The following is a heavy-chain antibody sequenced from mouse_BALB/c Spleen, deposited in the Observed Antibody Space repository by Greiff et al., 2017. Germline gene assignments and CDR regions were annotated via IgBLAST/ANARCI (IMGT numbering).Heavy chain of an antibody. CDR2: ISSGGST. CDR1: GFTFSSYA. V-gene: IGHV5-6-5*01. CDR3: AREMGSTMITTGAMDY. Sequence: EVKVVESGGGLVKPGGSLKLSCAASGFTFSSYAMSWVRQTPEKRLEWVASISSGGSTYYPDSVKGRFTISRDNARNILYLQMSSLRSEDTAMYYCAREMGSTMITTGAMDYWGQGTSVTVSS. D-gene: IGHD2-4*01. J-gene: IGHJ4*01.